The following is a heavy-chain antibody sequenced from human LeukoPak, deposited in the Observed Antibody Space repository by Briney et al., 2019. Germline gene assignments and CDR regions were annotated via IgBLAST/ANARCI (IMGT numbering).Heavy chain of an antibody. D-gene: IGHD6-6*01. CDR3: ASPGHYSSSGVDY. CDR2: ISYDGSNK. J-gene: IGHJ4*02. CDR1: GFTFSSYG. V-gene: IGHV3-30*03. Sequence: GGSLRLSCAASGFTFSSYGMHWVRQAPGKGLEWVAVISYDGSNKYYADSVKGRFTISRDNSKNTLYLQMNSLRAEDTAVYYCASPGHYSSSGVDYWGQGTLVTVSS.